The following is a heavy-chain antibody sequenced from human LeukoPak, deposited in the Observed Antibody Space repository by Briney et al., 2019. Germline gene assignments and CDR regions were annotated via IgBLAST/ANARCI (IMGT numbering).Heavy chain of an antibody. CDR1: GGSINNYY. CDR2: IYYSGST. D-gene: IGHD3-3*01. J-gene: IGHJ4*02. CDR3: ARGRSIFGVVIPYLFDS. Sequence: SETLSLTCTVSGGSINNYYWSWIRQPPGKGLEWNGYIYYSGSTNYNPSLKSRLTISLDTSKNQFSLKLTSVTASDTAVYYCARGRSIFGVVIPYLFDSWGQGTLVTVSS. V-gene: IGHV4-59*01.